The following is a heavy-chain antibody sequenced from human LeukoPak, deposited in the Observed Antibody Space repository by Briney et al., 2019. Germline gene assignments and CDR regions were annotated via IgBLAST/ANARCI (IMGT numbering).Heavy chain of an antibody. CDR3: ARQPDRRQLVL. D-gene: IGHD6-13*01. Sequence: SETLSLTCAVYGGSFSGHYWSWIRQPPGKGLEWIGEINHSGSTIYNPSLKSRVTISVDTSKNQLSLNLSSVTAADTAVYYCARQPDRRQLVLWGQGALVTVSS. CDR1: GGSFSGHY. CDR2: INHSGST. J-gene: IGHJ1*01. V-gene: IGHV4-34*01.